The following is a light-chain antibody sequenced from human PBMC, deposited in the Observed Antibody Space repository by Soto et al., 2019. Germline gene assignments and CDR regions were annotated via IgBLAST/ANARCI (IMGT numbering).Light chain of an antibody. CDR1: QSVSSN. CDR2: VAS. Sequence: EIVMTQSPGTLSVSPGERATLSCRASQSVSSNLAWYQQKPGQAPRLLIYVASTRATGIPARFSGSGSGTEFTHTISSLQSEDFAVYYCQQYNKWPLTFGGGTKVEIK. V-gene: IGKV3-15*01. J-gene: IGKJ4*01. CDR3: QQYNKWPLT.